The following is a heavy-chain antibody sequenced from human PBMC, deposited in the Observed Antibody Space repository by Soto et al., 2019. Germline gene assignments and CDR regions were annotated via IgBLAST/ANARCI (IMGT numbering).Heavy chain of an antibody. CDR2: IYYSGST. D-gene: IGHD1-20*01. Sequence: SETLSLTCTVSAGSISSGSYYWSRLRQHPGKGLEWIGDIYYSGSTYYNPSLKSRVTISVDTSKNQFSLKLSSVTAADTAVYYCARDAKDLTGTTAIDYWGQGTRVSVSS. J-gene: IGHJ4*02. CDR3: ARDAKDLTGTTAIDY. V-gene: IGHV4-31*03. CDR1: AGSISSGSYY.